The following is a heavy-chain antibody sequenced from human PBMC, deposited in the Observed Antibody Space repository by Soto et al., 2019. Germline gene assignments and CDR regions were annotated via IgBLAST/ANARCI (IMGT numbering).Heavy chain of an antibody. CDR2: IYSGGST. CDR1: GFTVSSNY. CDR3: ARAGDWGSRGYYFDY. Sequence: GGSLRLSCAASGFTVSSNYMSWVRQAPGKGLEWVSVIYSGGSTYYADSVKGRFTISRDNSKNTLCLQMNSLRAEDTAVYYCARAGDWGSRGYYFDYWGQGTLVTVSS. V-gene: IGHV3-53*01. D-gene: IGHD7-27*01. J-gene: IGHJ4*02.